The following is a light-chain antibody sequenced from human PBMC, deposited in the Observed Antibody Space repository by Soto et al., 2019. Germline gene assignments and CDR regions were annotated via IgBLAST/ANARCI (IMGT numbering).Light chain of an antibody. CDR1: QNINRW. Sequence: DIQLTQSPSTLSASVGDRVTITCRASQNINRWLAWYQQKPGRAPKLLIYKASTLESGVPSRFSGSGSGTEFTLTISSLQPDDFGTFFCQQYTTYRTFGQGTRVEVK. V-gene: IGKV1-5*03. CDR2: KAS. CDR3: QQYTTYRT. J-gene: IGKJ1*01.